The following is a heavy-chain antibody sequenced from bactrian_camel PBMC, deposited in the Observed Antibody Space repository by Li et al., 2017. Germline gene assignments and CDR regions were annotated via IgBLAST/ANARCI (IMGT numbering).Heavy chain of an antibody. CDR1: AYTPTSVR. D-gene: IGHD2*01. CDR3: AAEWSGIRWSDPRRYKY. V-gene: IGHV3S1*01. Sequence: HVQLVESGGGSVQARGSLRLNCAFDAYTPTSVRMAWFRQAPGKEREGVAHIYTGGGRTYYADSVRGRFTISQDNAKNTVYLQMNSLKPEDTATYYCAAEWSGIRWSDPRRYKYWGQGTQVTVS. CDR2: IYTGGGRT. J-gene: IGHJ4*01.